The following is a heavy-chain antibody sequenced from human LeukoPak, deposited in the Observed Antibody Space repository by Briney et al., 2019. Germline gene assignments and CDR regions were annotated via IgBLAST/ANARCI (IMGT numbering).Heavy chain of an antibody. V-gene: IGHV3-74*01. CDR1: GFTFSGFW. CDR3: ASQVVGAAFDP. Sequence: PGGSLRLSCMASGFTFSGFWMHWVRQPPGKGLVWVSRIKSDGSMTNYADSVKGRFTISRDNAKNTLYLQMNSLRAENTAVYYCASQVVGAAFDPWGQGTLVTVSS. D-gene: IGHD2-15*01. CDR2: IKSDGSMT. J-gene: IGHJ5*02.